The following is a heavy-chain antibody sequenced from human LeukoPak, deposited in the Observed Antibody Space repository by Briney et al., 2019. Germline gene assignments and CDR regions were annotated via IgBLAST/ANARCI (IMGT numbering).Heavy chain of an antibody. Sequence: GGSLRLSCAASGFTFSSSAMSWVRQAPGKGLEWVSNISGSGSGGSTYYTDSVKGRFTISRDNSKNTLYLQMNSLRAEDTAVYYCAKGRGWEASYYYYYMDVWGKGTTVTISS. D-gene: IGHD1-26*01. CDR3: AKGRGWEASYYYYYMDV. J-gene: IGHJ6*03. CDR2: ISGSGSGGST. CDR1: GFTFSSSA. V-gene: IGHV3-23*01.